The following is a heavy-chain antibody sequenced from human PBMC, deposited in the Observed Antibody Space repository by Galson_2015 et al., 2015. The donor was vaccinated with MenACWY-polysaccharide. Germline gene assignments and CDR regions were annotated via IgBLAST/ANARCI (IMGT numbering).Heavy chain of an antibody. J-gene: IGHJ4*02. V-gene: IGHV3-23*01. Sequence: SLRLSCAASGFTFSSYAMSWVRQAPGKGLEWVSAISGSGGTTNYADYVKGRFTISRDNFKNTLYLQMNSLRAEDTAVYYCAKDLRPGDYYSFAYSGQGTLVTVSS. CDR1: GFTFSSYA. CDR2: ISGSGGTT. D-gene: IGHD3-9*01. CDR3: AKDLRPGDYYSFAY.